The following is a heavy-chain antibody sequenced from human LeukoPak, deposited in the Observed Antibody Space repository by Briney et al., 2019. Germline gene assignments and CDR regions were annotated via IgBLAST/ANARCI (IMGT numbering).Heavy chain of an antibody. Sequence: PGGSLRLSCAASGFTFSSYAMHWVRQAPGKGLEWVAVISYDGSNKYYADSVKGRFTISRDNSKNTLYLQMNSLRAEDTAVYYCARDPRLLWFGELPPSPHYFDYWGQGTLVTVSS. D-gene: IGHD3-10*01. J-gene: IGHJ4*02. V-gene: IGHV3-30-3*01. CDR1: GFTFSSYA. CDR3: ARDPRLLWFGELPPSPHYFDY. CDR2: ISYDGSNK.